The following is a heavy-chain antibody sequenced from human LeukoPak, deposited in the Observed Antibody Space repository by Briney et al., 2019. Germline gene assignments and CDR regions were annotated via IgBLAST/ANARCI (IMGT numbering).Heavy chain of an antibody. CDR2: IIPIFGTA. CDR1: GGTFSSYA. D-gene: IGHD3-16*01. Sequence: SVKVSCKASGGTFSSYAISWVRQAPGQGLEWMGGIIPIFGTANYAQKFQGRVTITADESTSTAYMELSSLRSDDTAVYYCARVRYRLAETYIDYWGQGTLVTVSS. CDR3: ARVRYRLAETYIDY. V-gene: IGHV1-69*13. J-gene: IGHJ4*02.